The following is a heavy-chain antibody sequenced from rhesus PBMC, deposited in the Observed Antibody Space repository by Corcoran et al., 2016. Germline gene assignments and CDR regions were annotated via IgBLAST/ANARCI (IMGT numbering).Heavy chain of an antibody. CDR3: AREGANYGGWAYY. D-gene: IGHD4-29*01. CDR1: GFTFSDFY. J-gene: IGHJ4*01. V-gene: IGHV3-178*01. CDR2: ISNGGDNT. Sequence: EVQLVESGGGLSTPGGSLRLSCAASGFTFSDFYMDGVRQVPGKGLEWFARISNGGDNTWDEESGKGRFTRARENAKNTLYFQMNSLRAEDSAVYYCAREGANYGGWAYYWGQGVLVTVSS.